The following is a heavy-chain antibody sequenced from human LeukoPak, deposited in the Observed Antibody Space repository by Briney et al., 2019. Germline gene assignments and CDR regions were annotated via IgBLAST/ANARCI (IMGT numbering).Heavy chain of an antibody. CDR3: ARDFSAAAYDAFDI. Sequence: ASVKVSCKASGYTFTSYAMNWVRQAPGQGLEWMGWINTNTGNPTYAQGFTGRFVFSLDTSVSTAYLQISSLKAEDTAVYYCARDFSAAAYDAFDIWGQGTMVTVSS. J-gene: IGHJ3*02. CDR1: GYTFTSYA. CDR2: INTNTGNP. V-gene: IGHV7-4-1*02. D-gene: IGHD6-13*01.